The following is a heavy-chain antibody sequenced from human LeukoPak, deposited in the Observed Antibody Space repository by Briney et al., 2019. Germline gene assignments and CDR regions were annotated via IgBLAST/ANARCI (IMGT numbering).Heavy chain of an antibody. Sequence: GGSLRLSCAASGFTFDDYGMSWVRQAPGKGLERVSGINWNGGSTGYADSVKGRFTISRDNAKNSLYLQMNSLRAEDTALYYCARDGRGESGSYLYYFDYWGQGTLVTVSS. CDR3: ARDGRGESGSYLYYFDY. V-gene: IGHV3-20*04. D-gene: IGHD1-26*01. J-gene: IGHJ4*02. CDR1: GFTFDDYG. CDR2: INWNGGST.